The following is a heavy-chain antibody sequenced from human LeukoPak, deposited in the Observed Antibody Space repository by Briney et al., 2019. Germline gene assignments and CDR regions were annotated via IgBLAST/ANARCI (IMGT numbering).Heavy chain of an antibody. CDR1: GGTFSSYA. CDR2: INPNSGGT. J-gene: IGHJ3*02. Sequence: ASVKVSCKASGGTFSSYAISWVRQAPGQGLEWMGWINPNSGGTNYAQKFQGGVTMPRDTSISTAYMELSRLRSDDTAVYYCARDSPSKYCSSTSCLYRRGDAFDIWGQGTMVTVSS. D-gene: IGHD2-2*01. V-gene: IGHV1-2*02. CDR3: ARDSPSKYCSSTSCLYRRGDAFDI.